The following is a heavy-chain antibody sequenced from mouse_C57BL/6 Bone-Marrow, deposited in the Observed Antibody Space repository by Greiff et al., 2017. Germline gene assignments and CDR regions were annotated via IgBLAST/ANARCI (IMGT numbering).Heavy chain of an antibody. D-gene: IGHD1-1*01. J-gene: IGHJ3*01. V-gene: IGHV1-81*01. CDR3: AREGDYYGSSPFAY. CDR1: GYTFTSYG. CDR2: IYPRSGNT. Sequence: VKLQESGAELARPGASVKLSCKASGYTFTSYGISWVKQRTGQGLEWIGEIYPRSGNTYYNEKFKGKATLTADTSSSTAYMELRSLTSEGSAVYFCAREGDYYGSSPFAYWGQGTLVTVSA.